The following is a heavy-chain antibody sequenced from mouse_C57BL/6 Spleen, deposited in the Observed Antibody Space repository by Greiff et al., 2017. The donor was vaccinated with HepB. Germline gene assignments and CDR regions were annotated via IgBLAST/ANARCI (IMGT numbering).Heavy chain of an antibody. CDR3: ERYPIYYDYESAMDY. V-gene: IGHV1-7*01. J-gene: IGHJ4*01. D-gene: IGHD2-4*01. CDR2: INPSSGYT. CDR1: GYTFTSYW. Sequence: VQVVASGAELAKPGASVKLSCKASGYTFTSYWMHWVKQRPGQGLEWIGYINPSSGYTKYNQKFKDKATLTADKSSSTAYMQLSSLTYEDAAVYYCERYPIYYDYESAMDYWGQGTTVTVSS.